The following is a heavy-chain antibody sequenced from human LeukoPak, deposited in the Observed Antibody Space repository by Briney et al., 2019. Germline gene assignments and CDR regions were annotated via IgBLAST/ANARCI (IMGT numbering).Heavy chain of an antibody. CDR2: MNPNSGST. V-gene: IGHV1-8*01. Sequence: ASVKVSCKASGYTFTSYDINWMRQATGQGLEWMGWMNPNSGSTGYAQKFQDRVTMTRNTSINTAYMELSSLRSEDMAVYYCARDFRDSSGRKPDYWGQGTLVTVSS. CDR3: ARDFRDSSGRKPDY. D-gene: IGHD3-22*01. CDR1: GYTFTSYD. J-gene: IGHJ4*02.